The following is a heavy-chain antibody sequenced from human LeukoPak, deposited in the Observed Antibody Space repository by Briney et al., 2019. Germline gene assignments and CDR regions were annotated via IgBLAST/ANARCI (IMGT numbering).Heavy chain of an antibody. CDR1: GGSISSYY. D-gene: IGHD2-15*01. CDR2: LYTSGIT. V-gene: IGHV4-4*07. CDR3: ARDLGWDWYFDL. Sequence: SETLSLTCTVSGGSISSYYWSWLRQPAGKGLEWIGRLYTSGITNHNPSRKSRATMSVDTSKNQFSLKLTSVTAADTAMYYCARDLGWDWYFDLWGCGTLVTVSS. J-gene: IGHJ2*01.